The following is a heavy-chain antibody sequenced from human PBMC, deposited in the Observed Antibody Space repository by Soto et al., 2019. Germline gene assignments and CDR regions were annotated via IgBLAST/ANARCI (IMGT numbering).Heavy chain of an antibody. CDR1: GGSISSGGYY. D-gene: IGHD3-10*01. CDR2: IYYSGST. Sequence: SETLSLTCTVSGGSISSGGYYWSWIRQHPGKGLEWIGYIYYSGSTYYNPSLKSRVTISVDTSKNQFSLKLSSVTAADTAVYYCARDGSRVLWFGESTYGMDVWGQGTTVTVSS. V-gene: IGHV4-31*03. J-gene: IGHJ6*02. CDR3: ARDGSRVLWFGESTYGMDV.